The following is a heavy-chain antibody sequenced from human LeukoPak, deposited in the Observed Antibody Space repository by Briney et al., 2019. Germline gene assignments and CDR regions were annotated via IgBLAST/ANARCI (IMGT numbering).Heavy chain of an antibody. CDR3: ARDMGYCSSTSCYKGNTNWFDP. J-gene: IGHJ5*02. Sequence: GASVKVSCKASGYTFTGYYMHWVRQAPGQGLEWMGWINPNSGGTNYAQEFQGRVTMTRDTSISTAYMELSRLRSDDTAVYYCARDMGYCSSTSCYKGNTNWFDPWGQGTLVTVSS. CDR2: INPNSGGT. V-gene: IGHV1-2*02. CDR1: GYTFTGYY. D-gene: IGHD2-2*02.